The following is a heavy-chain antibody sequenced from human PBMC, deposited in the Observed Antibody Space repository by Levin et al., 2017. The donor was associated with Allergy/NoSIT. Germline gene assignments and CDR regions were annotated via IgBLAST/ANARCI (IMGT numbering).Heavy chain of an antibody. V-gene: IGHV4-39*01. CDR1: GGSISSSISY. Sequence: PSETLSLTCTVSGGSISSSISYWGWIRQAPGKGLEWIGSIYNSGSTYYNPSLKSRVTTSADTSKNQFSLKLSSVTAADTAMYYCARQCYDILTGYYNFDYWGQGTLVTVSS. CDR2: IYNSGST. CDR3: ARQCYDILTGYYNFDY. J-gene: IGHJ4*02. D-gene: IGHD3-9*01.